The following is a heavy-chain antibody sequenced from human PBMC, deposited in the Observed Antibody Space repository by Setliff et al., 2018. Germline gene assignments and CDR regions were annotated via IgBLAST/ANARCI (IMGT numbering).Heavy chain of an antibody. CDR3: AREQWLDPPGYYYVDV. J-gene: IGHJ6*03. Sequence: NPSETLSLTCAVYGGSFSGYYWSWIRQPPGKGLEWIGEINHSGSTNYNPSLKSRVTISVDTSKNQFSLKLSSVTAADTAVYYCAREQWLDPPGYYYVDVWAKGTTVTVSS. D-gene: IGHD6-19*01. V-gene: IGHV4-34*01. CDR1: GGSFSGYY. CDR2: INHSGST.